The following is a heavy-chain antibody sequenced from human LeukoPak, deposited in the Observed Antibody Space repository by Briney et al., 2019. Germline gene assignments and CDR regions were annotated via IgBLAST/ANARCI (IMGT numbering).Heavy chain of an antibody. Sequence: PSETLSLTCTVSGGSISSGGYYWSWIRQHPGKGLEWIGYIYYSGSTYYNPSLKSRVTISVDTSKNQFSLKLSSVTAADTAVYYCASGGTTFGMFHDILTGYDYWGQGTLVTVSS. J-gene: IGHJ4*02. D-gene: IGHD3-9*01. CDR3: ASGGTTFGMFHDILTGYDY. CDR1: GGSISSGGYY. V-gene: IGHV4-31*03. CDR2: IYYSGST.